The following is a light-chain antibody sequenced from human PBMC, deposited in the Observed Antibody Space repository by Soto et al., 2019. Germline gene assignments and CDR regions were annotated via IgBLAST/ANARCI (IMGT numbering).Light chain of an antibody. V-gene: IGKV3-11*01. CDR1: QSVSSY. Sequence: EIVLTQSPATLSLSPGERATLSCRASQSVSSYLAWYQQKPGQAPRLLIYDASNRATGIPARFSGSGSGTEFTLTISSLQSEDFAVYYCQQYNNWPLTFGQGNKVDIK. J-gene: IGKJ1*01. CDR2: DAS. CDR3: QQYNNWPLT.